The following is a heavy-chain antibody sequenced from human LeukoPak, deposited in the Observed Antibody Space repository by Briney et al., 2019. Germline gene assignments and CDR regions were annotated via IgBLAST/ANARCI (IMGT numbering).Heavy chain of an antibody. D-gene: IGHD3-22*01. CDR1: GYSFTSYW. V-gene: IGHV5-51*01. J-gene: IGHJ4*02. Sequence: GESLKISCKGSGYSFTSYWIGWVRQMPGKGLEWMGIIYPGDSDTRYSPSFQGQVTISADKSISTAYLQWSSLRAEDTAVYYCARQLDYYDSSGYYPQFDQWGQGTLVTVSS. CDR3: ARQLDYYDSSGYYPQFDQ. CDR2: IYPGDSDT.